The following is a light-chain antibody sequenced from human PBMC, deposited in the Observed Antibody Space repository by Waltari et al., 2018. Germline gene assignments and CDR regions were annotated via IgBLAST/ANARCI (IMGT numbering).Light chain of an antibody. Sequence: EIVMTQSPATLSVSTGERATLSCRASQSVSSNLVWYQQKPGQAPRLLIYGASTRATGIPARFSGSGSGTEFTLTISSLQSEDFAVYYCQQYNNWPPGTFGQGTKVEIK. J-gene: IGKJ1*01. CDR3: QQYNNWPPGT. CDR1: QSVSSN. V-gene: IGKV3-15*01. CDR2: GAS.